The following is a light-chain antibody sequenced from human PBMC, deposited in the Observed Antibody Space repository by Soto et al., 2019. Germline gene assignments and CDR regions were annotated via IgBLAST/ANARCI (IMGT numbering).Light chain of an antibody. Sequence: EIVMTQSPATLSVSPGERATLSCRASQSVGSNLAWYQQKPGQAPRLLIYIASARATGIPAGFSGSGSGTDFTLTISSLQSEDFAVYYCQQYNDWPPWTFGQGTKVEI. CDR2: IAS. V-gene: IGKV3-15*01. J-gene: IGKJ1*01. CDR3: QQYNDWPPWT. CDR1: QSVGSN.